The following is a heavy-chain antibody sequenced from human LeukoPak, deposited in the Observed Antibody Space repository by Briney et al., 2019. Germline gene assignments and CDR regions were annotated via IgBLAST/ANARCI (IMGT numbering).Heavy chain of an antibody. Sequence: SETLSLTCTVSGGSISSYYWSWIRQPAGKGLEWIGRIYTSGSTNYNPSLKSRVTMSVDTSKNQFSLKLSSVTAADTAVYYCARDCVGSGWSFNWFDPWGQGTLVTVSS. J-gene: IGHJ5*02. V-gene: IGHV4-4*07. CDR3: ARDCVGSGWSFNWFDP. D-gene: IGHD6-19*01. CDR1: GGSISSYY. CDR2: IYTSGST.